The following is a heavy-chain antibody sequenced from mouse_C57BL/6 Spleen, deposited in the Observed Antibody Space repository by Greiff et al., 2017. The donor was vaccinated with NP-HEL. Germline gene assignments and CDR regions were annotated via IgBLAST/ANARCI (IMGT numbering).Heavy chain of an antibody. CDR2: INPNNGGT. CDR3: ARKDAMDY. CDR1: GYTFTDYN. V-gene: IGHV1-18*01. J-gene: IGHJ4*01. Sequence: EVQLQQSGPELVKPGASVKIPCKASGYTFTDYNMDWVKQSHGKSLEWIGDINPNNGGTIYNQKFKGKATLTVAKSSSTAYMELRSLTSEDTAVYYCARKDAMDYWGQGTSVTVSS.